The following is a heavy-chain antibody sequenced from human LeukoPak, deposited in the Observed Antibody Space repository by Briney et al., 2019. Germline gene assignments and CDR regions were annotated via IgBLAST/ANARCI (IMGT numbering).Heavy chain of an antibody. D-gene: IGHD3-9*01. V-gene: IGHV3-33*01. CDR1: GFTFSSYG. Sequence: PGRSLRLSCAASGFTFSSYGMHWVRQAPGKGLEWVAVIWYDGSNKYYADSVKGRFTISRDNSKNTLYLQMNSLRAEDTAAYYCARDGLRSFDWLIWGQGTMVTASS. CDR2: IWYDGSNK. J-gene: IGHJ3*02. CDR3: ARDGLRSFDWLI.